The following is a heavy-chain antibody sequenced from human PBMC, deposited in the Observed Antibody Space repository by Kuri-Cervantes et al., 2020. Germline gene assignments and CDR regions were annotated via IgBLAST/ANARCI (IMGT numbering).Heavy chain of an antibody. J-gene: IGHJ6*02. CDR1: GFTFSSYW. D-gene: IGHD4-17*01. CDR2: ISWNSGSI. V-gene: IGHV3-9*01. Sequence: GGSLRLSCAASGFTFSSYWMSWVRQAPGKGLEWVSGISWNSGSIGYADSVKGRFTISRDNAKNSLYLQMNSLRAEDTALYYCAKDSGALGMDVWGQGTTVTVSS. CDR3: AKDSGALGMDV.